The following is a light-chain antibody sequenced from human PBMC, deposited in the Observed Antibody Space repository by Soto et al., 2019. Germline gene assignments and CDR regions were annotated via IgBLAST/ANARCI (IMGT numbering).Light chain of an antibody. J-gene: IGLJ1*01. Sequence: QSVLSQPPSASGSPGQSVTIPFTGTSSDVGGYDYVSWYQQHPGKAPKLMIYEVTKRPSGVPDRFSGSKSGYTASLTVSGLQAEDEADYYCSSYGGSNNYVFGTGTKVTVL. V-gene: IGLV2-8*01. CDR2: EVT. CDR1: SSDVGGYDY. CDR3: SSYGGSNNYV.